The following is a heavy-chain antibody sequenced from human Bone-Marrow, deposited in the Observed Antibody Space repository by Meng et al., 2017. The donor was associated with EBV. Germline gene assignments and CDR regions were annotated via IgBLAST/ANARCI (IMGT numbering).Heavy chain of an antibody. Sequence: QLWRPGDRVTNAGSPGKVSGWPSGGTLNSDAVSWVRQAPGQGLEWMGGLIPMSGAPHYAQKFQGRVTITADESTSTHYMDLSNLRSDDTAMYYCASESGRGFTPDYWGQGTLVTVSS. D-gene: IGHD3-10*01. CDR3: ASESGRGFTPDY. V-gene: IGHV1-69*01. CDR1: GGTLNSDA. J-gene: IGHJ4*02. CDR2: LIPMSGAP.